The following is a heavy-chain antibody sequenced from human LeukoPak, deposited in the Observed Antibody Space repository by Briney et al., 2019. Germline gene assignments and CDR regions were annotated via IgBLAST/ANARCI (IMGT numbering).Heavy chain of an antibody. CDR3: ARGNAGGATMIVVVNTVDAFDI. D-gene: IGHD3-22*01. J-gene: IGHJ3*02. V-gene: IGHV4-34*01. CDR2: INHSGST. Sequence: SESLSLTCTVSDGSISGYYWSWIRQPPGKGLEWIGEINHSGSTNYNPSLKSRVTISVDTSKNQFSLKLSSVTAADTAVYYCARGNAGGATMIVVVNTVDAFDIWGQGTMVTVSS. CDR1: DGSISGYY.